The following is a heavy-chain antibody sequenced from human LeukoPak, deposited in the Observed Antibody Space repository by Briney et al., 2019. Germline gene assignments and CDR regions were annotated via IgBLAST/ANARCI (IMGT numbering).Heavy chain of an antibody. D-gene: IGHD6-19*01. CDR2: IYYSGST. Sequence: SETLSLTCTVSGGSISSYYWSWIRQPPGKGLEWIGYIYYSGSTNYNPSLKSRVTISVDTSKNQFSLKLSSVAAADTAVYYCAGLFSGWYFDYWGQGTLVTVSS. CDR3: AGLFSGWYFDY. V-gene: IGHV4-59*08. CDR1: GGSISSYY. J-gene: IGHJ4*02.